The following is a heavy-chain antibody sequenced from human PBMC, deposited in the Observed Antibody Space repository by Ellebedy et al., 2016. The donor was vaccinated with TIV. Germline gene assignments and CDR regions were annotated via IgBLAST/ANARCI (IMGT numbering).Heavy chain of an antibody. Sequence: SGPTLVXPTQTLTLTCTFSGFSLSTSGVGVGWIRQPPGKALEWLALIYWDDDKRYSPSLKSRLTITKDTSKNQVVLTMTNMDPVDTAAYYCAHVRYNWNYAILDVWGKGTTVTVSS. V-gene: IGHV2-5*02. D-gene: IGHD1-7*01. CDR2: IYWDDDK. CDR3: AHVRYNWNYAILDV. J-gene: IGHJ6*04. CDR1: GFSLSTSGVG.